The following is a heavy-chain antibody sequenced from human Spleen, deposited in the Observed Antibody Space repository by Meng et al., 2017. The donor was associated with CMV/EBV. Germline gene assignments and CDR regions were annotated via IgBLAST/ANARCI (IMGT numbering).Heavy chain of an antibody. V-gene: IGHV1-46*01. J-gene: IGHJ3*02. CDR3: ARRSTMAYAFDI. Sequence: ASVKVSCKASGYIFTAYYMHWVRQAPGQGLEWMGVINPTGGSTIYAQKFQGRVTMTSDTSTSTVDMELSSLTSEDTAVYYCARRSTMAYAFDIWGQGTMVTVSS. CDR2: INPTGGST. D-gene: IGHD5-24*01. CDR1: GYIFTAYY.